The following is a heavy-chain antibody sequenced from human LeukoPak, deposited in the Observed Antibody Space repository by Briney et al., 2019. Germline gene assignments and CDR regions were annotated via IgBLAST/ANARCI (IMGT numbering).Heavy chain of an antibody. J-gene: IGHJ3*02. CDR2: ISSSSSYI. CDR1: GFTVSSNF. Sequence: GGSLRLSCAASGFTVSSNFMSWVRQAPGKGLEWVSSISSSSSYIYYADSVKGRFTISRDNAKNSLYLQMNSLRAEDTAVYYCAKLRAAQYYYDSSGYGDDAFDIWGQGTMVTVSS. D-gene: IGHD3-22*01. CDR3: AKLRAAQYYYDSSGYGDDAFDI. V-gene: IGHV3-21*01.